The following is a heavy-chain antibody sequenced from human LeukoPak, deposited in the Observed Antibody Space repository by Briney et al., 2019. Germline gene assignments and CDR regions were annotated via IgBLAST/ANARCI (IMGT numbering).Heavy chain of an antibody. CDR3: AKGRDYYGSGTYDY. CDR2: ISGSGGST. D-gene: IGHD3-10*01. Sequence: GGSLRLSCAASGFTFSSYAMSWVRQAPGKGLEWVSAISGSGGSTYYADSVKGRFTISRDNSKNTLHLQMNSLRAEDTAVYYCAKGRDYYGSGTYDYWGQGTLVTVSS. CDR1: GFTFSSYA. V-gene: IGHV3-23*01. J-gene: IGHJ4*02.